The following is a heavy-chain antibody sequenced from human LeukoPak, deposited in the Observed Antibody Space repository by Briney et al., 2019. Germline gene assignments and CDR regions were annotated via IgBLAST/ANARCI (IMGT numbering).Heavy chain of an antibody. CDR2: ISSSSTNK. V-gene: IGHV3-21*01. Sequence: GGSLRLSCAASGFSFSSSSMNWVRQAPGKGLEWVSSISSSSTNKYYADAVKGRFTISRDNAKKSLYLQMNSLRAEDTAVYYCAREEGGIHFHWGQGTLVTVSS. CDR1: GFSFSSSS. J-gene: IGHJ4*02. D-gene: IGHD1-26*01. CDR3: AREEGGIHFH.